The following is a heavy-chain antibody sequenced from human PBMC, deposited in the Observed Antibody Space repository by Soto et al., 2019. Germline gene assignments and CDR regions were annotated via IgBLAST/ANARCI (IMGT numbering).Heavy chain of an antibody. V-gene: IGHV4-30-2*01. CDR2: IYHSGST. J-gene: IGHJ6*02. D-gene: IGHD3-10*01. CDR3: VRQGFGRLHGLVDV. CDR1: GGSISSGGYS. Sequence: PSETLSLTCAVSGGSISSGGYSWSWIRQPPGKGLEWIGYIYHSGSTYYNPSLKSRVTISVDRSKNQFSLKLSSVTAADTVVYYCVRQGFGRLHGLVDVWGQGTTVTVSS.